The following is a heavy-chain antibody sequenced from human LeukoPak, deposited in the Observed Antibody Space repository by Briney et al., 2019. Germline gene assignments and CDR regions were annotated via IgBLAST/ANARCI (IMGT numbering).Heavy chain of an antibody. J-gene: IGHJ4*02. CDR1: GFTFSSYA. V-gene: IGHV3-23*01. CDR3: ARDEDYGISVNVDY. D-gene: IGHD4-17*01. Sequence: PGGSLRLSCAASGFTFSSYAMSWVRQAPGKGLEWVSAISGSGGSTYYADSVKGRFTISRDNSKNTLYLQMNSLRAEDTAVYYCARDEDYGISVNVDYWGQGTLVTVSS. CDR2: ISGSGGST.